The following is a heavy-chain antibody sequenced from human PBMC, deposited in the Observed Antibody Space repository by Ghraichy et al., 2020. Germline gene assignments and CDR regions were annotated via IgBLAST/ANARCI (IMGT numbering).Heavy chain of an antibody. J-gene: IGHJ4*02. V-gene: IGHV3-21*05. CDR1: GGTGRKKR. Sequence: GGALRLSCAASGGTGRKKRMKGGRKVGGKGREREEERRRRRGYIKDVEAVKGRFTIERDNAKKALFLQMNSLRAEDTAVYYCARDPGYWDYFDNWGQGTLVTVAS. D-gene: IGHD2-2*03. CDR3: ARDPGYWDYFDN. CDR2: RRRRRGYI.